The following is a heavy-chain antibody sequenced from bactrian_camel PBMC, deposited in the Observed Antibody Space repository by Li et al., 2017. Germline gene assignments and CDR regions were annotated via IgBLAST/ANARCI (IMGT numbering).Heavy chain of an antibody. D-gene: IGHD5*01. Sequence: QLVESGGGLVQPGGSLRLSCTASGFTFSDYRMYWVRQAPGKGLEWVSTIDTSGGINDYADSLKGRFTISRDNAKNAVYLQMNSLEPEDTAVYYCVKTRTMGWVRDNYWGQGTQVTVS. J-gene: IGHJ4*01. CDR2: IDTSGGIN. CDR3: VKTRTMGWVRDNY. CDR1: GFTFSDYR. V-gene: IGHV3S1*01.